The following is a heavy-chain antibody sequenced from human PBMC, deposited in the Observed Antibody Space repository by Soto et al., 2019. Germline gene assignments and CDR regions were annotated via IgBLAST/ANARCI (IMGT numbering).Heavy chain of an antibody. V-gene: IGHV3-30*18. J-gene: IGHJ4*02. CDR3: AKTAPGRDGYNEFDY. CDR2: ISYDGRKE. Sequence: QVQLVESGGGVVQPGRSLRLSCAASGFTFSSYGMHWVRQAPGKGLEWVAVISYDGRKEYYADSVKGRFTISRDNSKNTLYLQMNSLRAEDTAVYYCAKTAPGRDGYNEFDYWGQGTLVTVSS. CDR1: GFTFSSYG. D-gene: IGHD3-10*01.